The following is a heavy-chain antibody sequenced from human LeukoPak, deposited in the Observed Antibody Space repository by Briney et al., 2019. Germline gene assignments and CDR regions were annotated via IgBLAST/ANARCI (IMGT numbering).Heavy chain of an antibody. CDR3: ARLVGGTVDY. Sequence: GESLKISCKGSGYNFTSSWISWVRQMPGKGRGWMGRIDPSDSYTNYSPSFQGHVTISADKSASSAYLQWSSLKASDTAMYYCARLVGGTVDYWGQGTLVTVSS. V-gene: IGHV5-10-1*01. CDR2: IDPSDSYT. CDR1: GYNFTSSW. J-gene: IGHJ4*02. D-gene: IGHD1-26*01.